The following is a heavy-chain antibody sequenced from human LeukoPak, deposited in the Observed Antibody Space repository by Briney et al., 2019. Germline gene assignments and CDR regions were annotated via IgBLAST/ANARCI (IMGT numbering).Heavy chain of an antibody. J-gene: IGHJ4*02. Sequence: GASVKVSCKASGYTFTSYYMRWVRQAPGQGLEWMGIINPSGGSTSCAQKFQGRVTMTRDTSTSTVYMELSSLRSEDTAVYYCARDLTGVVASYYFDYWGQGTLVTVSS. CDR3: ARDLTGVVASYYFDY. CDR2: INPSGGST. V-gene: IGHV1-46*01. D-gene: IGHD3-22*01. CDR1: GYTFTSYY.